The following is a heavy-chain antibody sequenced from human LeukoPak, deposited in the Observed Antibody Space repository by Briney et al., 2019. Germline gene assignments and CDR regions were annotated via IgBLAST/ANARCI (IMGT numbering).Heavy chain of an antibody. CDR1: GRSFSGYY. V-gene: IGHV4-34*01. J-gene: IGHJ4*02. Sequence: SETLSLTCGVYGRSFSGYYWSWIRQPPGKGLEWIGEINHSGSTNYNPSLKSRVTISVDTSKNLFSLRLSFVTAADTAVYYCARGYDSGSYYRHWGQGTLVTVSS. D-gene: IGHD3-10*01. CDR2: INHSGST. CDR3: ARGYDSGSYYRH.